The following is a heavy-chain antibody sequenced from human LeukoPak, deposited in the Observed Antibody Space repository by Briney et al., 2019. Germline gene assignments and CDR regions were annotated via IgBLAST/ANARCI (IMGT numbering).Heavy chain of an antibody. V-gene: IGHV3-53*01. D-gene: IGHD2-8*01. Sequence: GGSLRLSCAASGFSVTANHMSWVRQAPGKGLEWVSVIYSGGTTYYSDSVKGRFTISRDHSKNTLYLQMDSLRAEDTAFYYCVRGLYYFDYWGQGTLVTVSS. CDR1: GFSVTANH. J-gene: IGHJ4*02. CDR2: IYSGGTT. CDR3: VRGLYYFDY.